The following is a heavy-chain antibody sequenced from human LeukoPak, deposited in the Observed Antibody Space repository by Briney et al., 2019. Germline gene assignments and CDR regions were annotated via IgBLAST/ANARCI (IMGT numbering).Heavy chain of an antibody. Sequence: PGGSLRLSCAASGFSIRGYWMHWVRQAPGKGLMWVSRIKSDGSWTNYADSVRGRFTISRDNAKNTLFLQMVGLRAEDTAIYYCVRDGDAYDFDLWDQGILVTVSS. CDR1: GFSIRGYW. D-gene: IGHD5-12*01. CDR2: IKSDGSWT. V-gene: IGHV3-74*01. CDR3: VRDGDAYDFDL. J-gene: IGHJ4*02.